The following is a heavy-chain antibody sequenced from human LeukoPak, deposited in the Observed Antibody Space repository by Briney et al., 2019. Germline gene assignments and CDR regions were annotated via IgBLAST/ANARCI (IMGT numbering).Heavy chain of an antibody. CDR1: GFTFSSYW. V-gene: IGHV3-7*01. D-gene: IGHD3-3*01. CDR2: IKQDGSEK. J-gene: IGHJ6*02. CDR3: ARDSTIFGVVIIPQYYYYGMDV. Sequence: PGGSLRLSCAASGFTFSSYWMSWVRQAPGKGLERVANIKQDGSEKYYVDSVKGRFTISRDNAKNSLYLQMNSLRAEDAAVYYCARDSTIFGVVIIPQYYYYGMDVWGQGTTVTVSS.